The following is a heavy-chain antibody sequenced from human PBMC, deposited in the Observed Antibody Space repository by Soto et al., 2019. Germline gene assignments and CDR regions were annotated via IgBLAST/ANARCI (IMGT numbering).Heavy chain of an antibody. V-gene: IGHV3-53*01. Sequence: GGSLRLSCAASGFTVSSNYMSWFRQARGKGLEWVSVIYSGGSTYDVDSVKGRFTISRDNSKNTPYLQMNSMRAEDMAVYYCGVGYYYDSSGYCYVVPRFDYWGQGTLVTVSS. J-gene: IGHJ4*02. CDR2: IYSGGST. CDR1: GFTVSSNY. D-gene: IGHD3-22*01. CDR3: GVGYYYDSSGYCYVVPRFDY.